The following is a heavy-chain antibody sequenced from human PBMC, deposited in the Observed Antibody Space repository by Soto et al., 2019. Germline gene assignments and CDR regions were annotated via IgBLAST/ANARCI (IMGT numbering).Heavy chain of an antibody. V-gene: IGHV1-3*01. D-gene: IGHD3-3*01. CDR2: INAGNGNT. Sequence: QVQLVQSGAEVKKPGASVKVSCKASGYTFTSYAMHWVRQAPGQRLEWMGWINAGNGNTKYSQKFQGRVTITRDTSASTAYMELSSLRSEDTAVYYWARGDFWSGYPHTDYWGQGTLVTVSS. CDR3: ARGDFWSGYPHTDY. J-gene: IGHJ4*02. CDR1: GYTFTSYA.